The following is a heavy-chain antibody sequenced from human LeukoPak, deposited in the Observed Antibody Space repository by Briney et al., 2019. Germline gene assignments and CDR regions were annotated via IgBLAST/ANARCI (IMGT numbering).Heavy chain of an antibody. V-gene: IGHV3-30*18. CDR1: GFTFSSYG. CDR2: ISYDGSNK. CDR3: AKEGSIFGVVIRPYYFDY. Sequence: GGSLRLSCAASGFTFSSYGMHWVRQAPGKGLEWVAVISYDGSNKYYADSVKGRFTISRDNSKNALYLQMNSLRAEDTAVYYCAKEGSIFGVVIRPYYFDYWGQGTLVTVSS. J-gene: IGHJ4*02. D-gene: IGHD3-3*01.